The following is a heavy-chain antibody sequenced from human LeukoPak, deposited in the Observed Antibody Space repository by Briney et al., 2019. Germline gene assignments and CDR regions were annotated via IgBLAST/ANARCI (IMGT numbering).Heavy chain of an antibody. CDR3: ARDDCSSTSCPSYYYYYGMDV. J-gene: IGHJ6*02. Sequence: PGGPLRLSCAASGFTFSSYSMNWVRQAPGKGLEWVSYISSSSSTIYYADSVKGRFTISRDNAKNSLYLQMNSLRAEDTAIYYCARDDCSSTSCPSYYYYYGMDVWGQGTTVTVSS. V-gene: IGHV3-48*01. CDR1: GFTFSSYS. CDR2: ISSSSSTI. D-gene: IGHD2-2*01.